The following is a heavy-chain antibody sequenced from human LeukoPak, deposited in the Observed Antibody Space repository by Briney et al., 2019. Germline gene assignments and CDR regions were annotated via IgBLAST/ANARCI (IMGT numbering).Heavy chain of an antibody. CDR3: ARTANTAARAPFDN. Sequence: SETLSLTCTVSGGSVNSGSYYWNWIRQPPGKGLEWIGYIYYSGSTNYNPSLKSRVTTSVDTSKNQFSLKLSSVTAADTAVYYCARTANTAARAPFDNWGQGALVTVSS. CDR2: IYYSGST. J-gene: IGHJ4*02. V-gene: IGHV4-61*01. D-gene: IGHD6-6*01. CDR1: GGSVNSGSYY.